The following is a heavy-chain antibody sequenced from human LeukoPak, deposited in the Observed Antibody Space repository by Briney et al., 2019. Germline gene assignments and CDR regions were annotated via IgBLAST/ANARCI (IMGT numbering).Heavy chain of an antibody. V-gene: IGHV3-33*05. Sequence: PGRPLRLSCAASGFTFSSCGMHWVRQAPGKGLEWVAVISYDGSNKYYADSVKGRFTISRDNSKSTLYLQMNSLRAEDTAVYYCARVRPGSNYVDFDYWGQGTLVTVSS. CDR3: ARVRPGSNYVDFDY. D-gene: IGHD4-11*01. CDR2: ISYDGSNK. CDR1: GFTFSSCG. J-gene: IGHJ4*02.